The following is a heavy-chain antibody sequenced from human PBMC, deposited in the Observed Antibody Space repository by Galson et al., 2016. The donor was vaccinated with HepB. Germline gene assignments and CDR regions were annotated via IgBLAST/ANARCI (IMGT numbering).Heavy chain of an antibody. J-gene: IGHJ2*01. CDR1: GFTFSNHG. CDR2: VSSGGDLT. V-gene: IGHV3-23*01. CDR3: AKIGRLGLWYFAL. Sequence: SLRLSCAASGFTFSNHGMTWVRQAPGKGLEWVSAVSSGGDLTYYTDSVKGRFTISRDNSRNTLYLQMNSLRVEDTALYYCAKIGRLGLWYFALWGRGTLVTVSS.